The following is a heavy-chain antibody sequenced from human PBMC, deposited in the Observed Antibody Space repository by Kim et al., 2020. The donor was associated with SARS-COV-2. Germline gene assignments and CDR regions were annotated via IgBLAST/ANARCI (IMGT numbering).Heavy chain of an antibody. Sequence: YAQKVQGRVTMTRDTSTSTVYMELSSLRSEDTAVYYCARTPNDSQEYFQYWGQGTLVTVSS. CDR3: ARTPNDSQEYFQY. V-gene: IGHV1-46*01. D-gene: IGHD3-22*01. J-gene: IGHJ1*01.